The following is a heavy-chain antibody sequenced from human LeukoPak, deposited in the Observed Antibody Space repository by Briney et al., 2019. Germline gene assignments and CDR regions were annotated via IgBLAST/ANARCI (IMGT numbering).Heavy chain of an antibody. V-gene: IGHV3-23*01. CDR3: AKEDGELLRTINRVLGGMDV. J-gene: IGHJ6*02. CDR1: GFTFSTYA. D-gene: IGHD1-26*01. Sequence: PGGSLRLSCAASGFTFSTYAVNWVRQAPGKGLEWVSTISGSGDSTYYADSVKGRFTISRDNSKNTLYLQMNSLRAEDTAVYYCAKEDGELLRTINRVLGGMDVWGQGTTVTVSS. CDR2: ISGSGDST.